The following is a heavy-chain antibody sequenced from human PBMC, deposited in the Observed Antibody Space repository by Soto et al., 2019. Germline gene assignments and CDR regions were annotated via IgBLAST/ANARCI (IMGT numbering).Heavy chain of an antibody. Sequence: EVRLEEAGGGFVQPGGALRVSCSGSGFIFSSFWMHWVRQGPGKGLEWVSRITGDGASLAYADSVKGRFSISRDNVKNTLHLQINSMGADDTAVYFCARDGSLGLDVWGRGTTVTVSS. V-gene: IGHV3-74*03. CDR3: ARDGSLGLDV. D-gene: IGHD3-10*01. CDR2: ITGDGASL. J-gene: IGHJ6*02. CDR1: GFIFSSFW.